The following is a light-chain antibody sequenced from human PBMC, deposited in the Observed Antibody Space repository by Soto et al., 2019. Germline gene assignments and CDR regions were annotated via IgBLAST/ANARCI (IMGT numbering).Light chain of an antibody. V-gene: IGLV2-23*01. CDR2: KGT. Sequence: QSVLAQHASVSGSPGQSITISCTGTSSDVGAYNSVSWYQQHPHKAPQVIIYKGTQRPSGVSNRFSGSTSGNAASLTISGLQADDEADYFCCSSAPESTYVFGNGTKV. CDR3: CSSAPESTYV. CDR1: SSDVGAYNS. J-gene: IGLJ1*01.